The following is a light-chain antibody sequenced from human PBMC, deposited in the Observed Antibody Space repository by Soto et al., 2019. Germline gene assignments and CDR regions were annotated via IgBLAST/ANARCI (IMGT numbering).Light chain of an antibody. CDR1: QSVSYGPNNKSY. Sequence: DIVMTQSPDSLAVSLGERATINCKSSQSVSYGPNNKSYLAWYQQKPGQPPKLLMYWASTREYGVPDRFSGSGSGTDFTLTISSLQAEDVALYYCQQYYSTPETFGQGTKVEIK. J-gene: IGKJ1*01. V-gene: IGKV4-1*01. CDR3: QQYYSTPET. CDR2: WAS.